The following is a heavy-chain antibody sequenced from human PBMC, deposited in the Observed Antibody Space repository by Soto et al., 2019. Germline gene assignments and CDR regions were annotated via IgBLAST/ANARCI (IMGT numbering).Heavy chain of an antibody. Sequence: GGSLRLSCVASGFTFSTYAMSWVRQAPGKGLEWVSALSPTGGETYYADSVKGRFTISRDNSMNALYLQMNSLRVEDTAVYYCASSGFLSYNWFDPWGQGTLVTVSS. CDR2: LSPTGGET. V-gene: IGHV3-23*01. J-gene: IGHJ5*02. D-gene: IGHD3-3*01. CDR3: ASSGFLSYNWFDP. CDR1: GFTFSTYA.